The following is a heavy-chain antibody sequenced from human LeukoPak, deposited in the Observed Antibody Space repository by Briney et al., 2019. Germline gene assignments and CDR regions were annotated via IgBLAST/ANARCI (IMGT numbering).Heavy chain of an antibody. V-gene: IGHV4-38-2*01. J-gene: IGHJ2*01. CDR2: ISHSGST. CDR1: GYSISSSYY. Sequence: KPSQTLSLTCAVSGYSISSSYYWGWIRPLPGNGLEFLWHISHSGSTYYNPSLKSRVTISVDTSKNQFSLKLSSVTAAATAFYYCARHRSGQHWYFHLRGRGDLVTVSS. CDR3: ARHRSGQHWYFHL. D-gene: IGHD1-26*01.